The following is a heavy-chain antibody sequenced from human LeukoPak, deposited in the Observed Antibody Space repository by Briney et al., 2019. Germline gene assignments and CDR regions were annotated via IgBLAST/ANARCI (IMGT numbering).Heavy chain of an antibody. D-gene: IGHD3-10*01. Sequence: GGSLRLSCAASGFTFDDYGMSWVRQAPGKGLEWVSGINWNGGSTGYADSVKGRFTISRDNAKNSLYLQMNSLRAEDTALYHCARDHNFYGSGSYLWPFDPWGQGTLVTVSS. CDR3: ARDHNFYGSGSYLWPFDP. J-gene: IGHJ5*02. CDR1: GFTFDDYG. V-gene: IGHV3-20*01. CDR2: INWNGGST.